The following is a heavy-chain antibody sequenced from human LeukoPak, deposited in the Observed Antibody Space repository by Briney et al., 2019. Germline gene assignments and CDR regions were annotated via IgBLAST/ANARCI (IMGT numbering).Heavy chain of an antibody. CDR3: ARKTVVGSYFDY. V-gene: IGHV3-7*03. Sequence: GGSLRLSCAASGFTFSDYWMSWVRQAPGKGLEWVANIKYHGSDEHYVDSVRGRFTISRDNAKNSLYLQMNSLRAEDTAVYYCARKTVVGSYFDYWGQGTPVTVSS. CDR2: IKYHGSDE. J-gene: IGHJ4*02. CDR1: GFTFSDYW. D-gene: IGHD4-23*01.